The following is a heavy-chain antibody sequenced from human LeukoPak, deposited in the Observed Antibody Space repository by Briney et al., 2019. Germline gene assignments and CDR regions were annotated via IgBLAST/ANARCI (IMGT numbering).Heavy chain of an antibody. CDR2: IKDDGRDK. J-gene: IGHJ5*02. D-gene: IGHD1-1*01. Sequence: GGSLRLSCAASGFNFLNYWISWVRQAPGKGLEWVANIKDDGRDKYYVDSVKGRFTISRDNARNSLSLQMNSLRVEDTAVYYCARDTGGGFDPWGQGTLVTVSS. CDR3: ARDTGGGFDP. CDR1: GFNFLNYW. V-gene: IGHV3-7*01.